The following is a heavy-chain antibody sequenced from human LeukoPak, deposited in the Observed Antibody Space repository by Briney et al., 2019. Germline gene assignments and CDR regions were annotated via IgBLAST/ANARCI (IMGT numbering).Heavy chain of an antibody. J-gene: IGHJ4*02. CDR3: AREHIKDYGGNLRRLDY. D-gene: IGHD4-23*01. CDR1: GYTFTSYD. Sequence: ASVKVSCKASGYTFTSYDINWVRQATGQGLEWMGWMNPNSGNTGYAQKFQGRVTMTRNTSISTAYMELSSLRSEDTAVYYCAREHIKDYGGNLRRLDYWGQGTLVTVSS. CDR2: MNPNSGNT. V-gene: IGHV1-8*01.